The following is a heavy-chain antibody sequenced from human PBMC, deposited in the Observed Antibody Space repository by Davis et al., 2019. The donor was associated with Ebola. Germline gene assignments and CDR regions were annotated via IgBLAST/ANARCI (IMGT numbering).Heavy chain of an antibody. CDR2: ISYDGSNK. CDR3: AKGKDTAMVYVPHDY. D-gene: IGHD5-18*01. V-gene: IGHV3-30*18. J-gene: IGHJ4*02. CDR1: GFTFSSYG. Sequence: GESLKISCAASGFTFSSYGMHWARQAPGKGLEWVAVISYDGSNKYYADSVKGRFTISRDNSKNTLYLQMNSLRAEDTAVYYCAKGKDTAMVYVPHDYWGQGTLVTVSS.